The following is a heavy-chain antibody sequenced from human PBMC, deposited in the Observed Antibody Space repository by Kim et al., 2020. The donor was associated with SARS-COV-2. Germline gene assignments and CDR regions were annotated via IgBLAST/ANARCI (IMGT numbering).Heavy chain of an antibody. V-gene: IGHV3-53*01. CDR1: GFTVSSNY. J-gene: IGHJ6*01. CDR2: IYSGGST. Sequence: GGSLRLSCAASGFTVSSNYMSWVRQAPGKGLEWVSVIYSGGSTYYADSVKGRFTISIDNSKNTLYLQMNSLSAEDTAVYYCNLRRRPPLSVYASFSYYYG. D-gene: IGHD5-12*01. CDR3: NLRRRPPLSVYASFSYYYG.